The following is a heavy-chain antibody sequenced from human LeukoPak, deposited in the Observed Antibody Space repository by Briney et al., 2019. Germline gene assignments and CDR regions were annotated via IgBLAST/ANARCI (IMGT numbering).Heavy chain of an antibody. CDR3: ARDRVLGSSEGFDY. J-gene: IGHJ4*02. Sequence: PGGSLRLSCAASGFTFSSYSMNWVRQAPGKGLEWVSYISSSSSTIYYADSVKGRFTISRDEAKNSLFLQMNSLRDDDTAVYYCARDRVLGSSEGFDYWGQGTLVTVSS. V-gene: IGHV3-48*02. CDR2: ISSSSSTI. CDR1: GFTFSSYS. D-gene: IGHD6-13*01.